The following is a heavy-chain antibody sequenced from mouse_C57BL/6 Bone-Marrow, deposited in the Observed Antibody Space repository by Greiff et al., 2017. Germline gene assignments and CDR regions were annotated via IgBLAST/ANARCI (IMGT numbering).Heavy chain of an antibody. V-gene: IGHV8-12*01. D-gene: IGHD1-1*01. CDR1: GFSLSTSGMG. CDR2: IYWDDDK. Sequence: QVTLKESGPGILQSSQTLSLTCSFSGFSLSTSGMGVSWIRQPSGKGLEWLAHIYWDDDKRYNPSLKSRLTISKDTSRNQVFLKITSVDTADTATYYCARSPCYYYGSSYCFDYWGQGTTLTVSS. J-gene: IGHJ2*01. CDR3: ARSPCYYYGSSYCFDY.